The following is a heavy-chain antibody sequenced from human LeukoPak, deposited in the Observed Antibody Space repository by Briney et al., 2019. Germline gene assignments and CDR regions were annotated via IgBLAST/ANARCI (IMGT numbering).Heavy chain of an antibody. V-gene: IGHV1-69*01. J-gene: IGHJ4*02. Sequence: SVKVSCKASGGTFSSYAISWVRQAPGQGREWMGGIIPIFGTANYAQKFQGRVTITADESTSTAYMELSSLRSEDTAVYYCARGRLRFLEWLLDYWGQGTLVTVSS. D-gene: IGHD3-3*01. CDR1: GGTFSSYA. CDR3: ARGRLRFLEWLLDY. CDR2: IIPIFGTA.